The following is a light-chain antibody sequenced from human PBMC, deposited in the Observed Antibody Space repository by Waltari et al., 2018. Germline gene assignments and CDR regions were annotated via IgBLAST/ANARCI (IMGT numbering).Light chain of an antibody. CDR1: RSNIGGNY. CDR2: DNS. CDR3: ATWDTSLIAGV. J-gene: IGLJ3*02. Sequence: QSVLTQPPSVSAAPGQKVTISCSGTRSNIGGNYVSWYQQIPGSAPKLLIYDNSQRPSGFPDRFSGSKSDSSATLAITGLQTGDEAVYYCATWDTSLIAGVFGGGTTLTVL. V-gene: IGLV1-51*01.